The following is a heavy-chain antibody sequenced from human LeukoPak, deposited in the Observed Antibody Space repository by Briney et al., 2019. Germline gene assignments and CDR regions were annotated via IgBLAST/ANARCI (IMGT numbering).Heavy chain of an antibody. Sequence: ASVKVSCKASGYTFTSYDINWVRQATGQGLEWMGWMNPNSGNTGYAQKFQGRVTMTRNTSISTAYMELSSLRSEDTAVYYCARVYYYGPGSYYNYWGQGTLVTVSS. V-gene: IGHV1-8*01. CDR2: MNPNSGNT. CDR3: ARVYYYGPGSYYNY. D-gene: IGHD3-10*01. CDR1: GYTFTSYD. J-gene: IGHJ4*02.